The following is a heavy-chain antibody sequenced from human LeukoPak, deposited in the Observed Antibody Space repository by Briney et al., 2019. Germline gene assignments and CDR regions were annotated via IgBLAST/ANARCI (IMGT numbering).Heavy chain of an antibody. J-gene: IGHJ4*02. CDR3: ARVFLSGVPAALYFDY. CDR2: ISYDGSNK. D-gene: IGHD2-2*01. V-gene: IGHV3-30-3*01. Sequence: GGSLRLSCAASGFTFSSYAMHWVRQAPGKGLEWVAVISYDGSNKYYADSVKGRFTISRDNSKNTLYLQMNSLRAEDTAVYYCARVFLSGVPAALYFDYWGQGTLVTVSS. CDR1: GFTFSSYA.